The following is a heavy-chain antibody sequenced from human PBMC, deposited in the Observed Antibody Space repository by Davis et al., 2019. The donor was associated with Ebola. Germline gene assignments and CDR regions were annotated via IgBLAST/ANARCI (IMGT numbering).Heavy chain of an antibody. CDR1: GFTFTSYS. J-gene: IGHJ6*04. CDR2: ISSSSNYI. CDR3: ARVRDGMDV. Sequence: PGGSLRLSCAASGFTFTSYSMNWVRQAPGKGLEWVSFISSSSNYIYYADSVKGRFTISRDNAKNSLYLQMNSLRAEDTAVYYCARVRDGMDVWGKGTTVTVSS. V-gene: IGHV3-21*04.